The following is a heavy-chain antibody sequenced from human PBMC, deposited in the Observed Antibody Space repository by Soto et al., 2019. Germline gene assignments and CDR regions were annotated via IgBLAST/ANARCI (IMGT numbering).Heavy chain of an antibody. J-gene: IGHJ4*02. CDR2: IDSDGSST. CDR1: GFTFSDYW. V-gene: IGHV3-74*01. CDR3: AKDKGDTIFGVVIH. D-gene: IGHD3-3*01. Sequence: PGGSLRLSCAASGFTFSDYWMNWVRQAPGKGLVWVSRIDSDGSSTSYADSVKGRFTISRDNAKNTLYLQMNSLRAEDTAVYYCAKDKGDTIFGVVIHWGQGTLVTVSS.